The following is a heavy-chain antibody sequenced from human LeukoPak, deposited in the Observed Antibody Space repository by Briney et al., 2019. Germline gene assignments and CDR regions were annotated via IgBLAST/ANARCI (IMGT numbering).Heavy chain of an antibody. CDR1: GFTLSNYE. CDR2: IGGGTI. D-gene: IGHD1-26*01. J-gene: IGHJ6*02. CDR3: ARMRELRVGGLGDYFFYGMDV. V-gene: IGHV3-48*03. Sequence: PGGSLRLSCAASGFTLSNYEMNWVRQAPGKGLECVSYIGGGTIYYAESVKGRLTISRDNAKNSLYLQMNSLRVEDTAIYYCARMRELRVGGLGDYFFYGMDVWGQGTTVTVSS.